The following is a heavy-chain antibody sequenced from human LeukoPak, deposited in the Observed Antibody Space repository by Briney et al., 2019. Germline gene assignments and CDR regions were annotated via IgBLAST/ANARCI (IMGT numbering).Heavy chain of an antibody. CDR3: ASYDFWSGWSDY. V-gene: IGHV4-59*01. Sequence: TSETQSLTCTVSGGSISSYYWSWIRQPPGKGLEWIGYIYYSGSTNYNPSLKSRVTISVDTSKNQFSLKLSSVTAADTAVYYCASYDFWSGWSDYWGQGTLVTVSS. J-gene: IGHJ4*02. CDR2: IYYSGST. CDR1: GGSISSYY. D-gene: IGHD3-3*01.